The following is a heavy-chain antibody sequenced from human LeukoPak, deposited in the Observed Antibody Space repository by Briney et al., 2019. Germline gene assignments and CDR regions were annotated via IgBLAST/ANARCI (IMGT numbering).Heavy chain of an antibody. V-gene: IGHV1-2*02. D-gene: IGHD2-2*01. CDR2: INPNIGDR. CDR3: ARSRMSDAFDI. Sequence: ASVKVSCKTSGYTFTDYYVHWVRQAPGQGLEWMGWINPNIGDRNYAQKFQGRVTMTRDTSISTAYMELSGLRSDDTALYYCARSRMSDAFDIWGQGTMVTASS. J-gene: IGHJ3*02. CDR1: GYTFTDYY.